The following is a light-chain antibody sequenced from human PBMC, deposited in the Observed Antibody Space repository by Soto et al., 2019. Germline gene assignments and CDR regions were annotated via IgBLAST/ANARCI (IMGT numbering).Light chain of an antibody. J-gene: IGKJ1*01. V-gene: IGKV3-15*01. Sequence: EIVMTQSPATLSVSPGERATLSCRASQSVSTNLAWYQQKPGQAPRLLIYDVFTRATGIPARFSGSGSGTDFTLTISSLQSEDSAVYYCQQYDKWPPWTFGQGTKVEIK. CDR3: QQYDKWPPWT. CDR1: QSVSTN. CDR2: DVF.